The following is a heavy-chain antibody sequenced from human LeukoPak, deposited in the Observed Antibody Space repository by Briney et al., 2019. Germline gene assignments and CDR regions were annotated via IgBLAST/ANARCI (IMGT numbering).Heavy chain of an antibody. CDR3: AKATAYNSYYFDC. J-gene: IGHJ4*02. CDR1: GFTFDTYA. Sequence: GGSLRLSCAASGFTFDTYAMTWVRQPPGKGLEWFSGLSGSGATTYYAASVKGRFTISRDNSKNTLYLQMNSLRAEDTAAYYCAKATAYNSYYFDCWGQGTLVTVCS. CDR2: LSGSGATT. V-gene: IGHV3-23*01. D-gene: IGHD5-24*01.